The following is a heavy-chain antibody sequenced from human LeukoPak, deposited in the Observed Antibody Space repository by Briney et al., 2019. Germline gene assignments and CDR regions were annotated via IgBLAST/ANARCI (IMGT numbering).Heavy chain of an antibody. D-gene: IGHD3-22*01. V-gene: IGHV4-39*07. CDR2: IFYSGRT. CDR1: GDSIGGSVDY. J-gene: IGHJ4*02. CDR3: ARVETSSGYYLGSVY. Sequence: PSETLSLTCTVSGDSIGGSVDYWVWIRQPPGKGLEWIGSIFYSGRTYYNPSLKSRVTISVDTSKNQFSLKLSSVTAADTAVYYRARVETSSGYYLGSVYWGQGTLVTVSS.